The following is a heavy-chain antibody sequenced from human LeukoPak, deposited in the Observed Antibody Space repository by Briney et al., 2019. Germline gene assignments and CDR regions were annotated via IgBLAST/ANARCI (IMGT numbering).Heavy chain of an antibody. CDR3: ARERFGANWGSGFDY. CDR1: GGSISSSSYY. CDR2: IYYSGNT. D-gene: IGHD7-27*01. V-gene: IGHV4-39*07. J-gene: IGHJ4*02. Sequence: SETLSLTCTVSGGSISSSSYYWGWIRQPPGKGLEWIGSIYYSGNTYYNPSLKSRVTISVDTSKNQFSLKLSSVTAADTAVYYCARERFGANWGSGFDYWGQGTLVTVSS.